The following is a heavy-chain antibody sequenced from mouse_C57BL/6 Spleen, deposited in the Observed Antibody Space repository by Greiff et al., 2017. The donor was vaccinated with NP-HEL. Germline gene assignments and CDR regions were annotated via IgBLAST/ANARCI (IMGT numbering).Heavy chain of an antibody. V-gene: IGHV5-16*01. CDR3: AREEDDYDWYFDV. CDR1: GFTFSDYY. J-gene: IGHJ1*03. Sequence: EVQLMESEGGLVQPGSSMKLSCTASGFTFSDYYMAWVRQVPEKGLEWVANINYDGSSTYYLDSLKSRFIISRDNAKNILYLQMSSLKSEDTATYYCAREEDDYDWYFDVWGTGTTVTVSS. D-gene: IGHD2-4*01. CDR2: INYDGSST.